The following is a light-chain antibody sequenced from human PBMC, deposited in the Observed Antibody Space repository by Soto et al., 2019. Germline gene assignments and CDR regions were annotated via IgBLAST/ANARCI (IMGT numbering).Light chain of an antibody. V-gene: IGLV1-44*01. J-gene: IGLJ1*01. Sequence: QSVLTQPPSASGTPGQRVIISCSGSTPNIGGNIVNWYQQLPGTAPKLLIYSNDQRPSGVPDRFSGSKSGTSASLAISGLRSEDEADYFCAAWDGSLNEYVFGTGTKLTVL. CDR2: SND. CDR3: AAWDGSLNEYV. CDR1: TPNIGGNI.